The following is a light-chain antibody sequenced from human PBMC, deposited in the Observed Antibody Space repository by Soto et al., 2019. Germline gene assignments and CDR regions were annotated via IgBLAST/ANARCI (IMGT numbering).Light chain of an antibody. CDR3: ISYTTSDTLV. CDR1: SSDVGAYNY. Sequence: QSVLTQPASVSGSPGQSITISCTGTSSDVGAYNYVSWYLLHPGKAPKLVIYEVSNRPSGVSNRFSGSKSGNTASLTISGLHAEDEADYYCISYTTSDTLVFGTGTKLTVL. V-gene: IGLV2-14*01. CDR2: EVS. J-gene: IGLJ1*01.